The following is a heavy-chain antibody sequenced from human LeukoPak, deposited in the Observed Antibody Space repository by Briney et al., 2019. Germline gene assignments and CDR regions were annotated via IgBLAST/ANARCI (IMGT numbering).Heavy chain of an antibody. Sequence: PSETLSLTCAVSGYSISSGYYWGWIRQPPGKGLEWIGSIYHSGSTYYNPSLKSRVTISVDTSKNQFSLKLSSVTAADTAVYYCERKITCYYYYYMDVWGKGTTVTVSS. J-gene: IGHJ6*03. CDR1: GYSISSGYY. D-gene: IGHD5-24*01. V-gene: IGHV4-38-2*01. CDR2: IYHSGST. CDR3: ERKITCYYYYYMDV.